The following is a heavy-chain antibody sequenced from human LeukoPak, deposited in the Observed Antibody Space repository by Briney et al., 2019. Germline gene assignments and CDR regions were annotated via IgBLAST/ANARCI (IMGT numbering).Heavy chain of an antibody. CDR2: IYSDGST. V-gene: IGHV3-53*01. J-gene: IGHJ4*02. CDR1: GFTFSSNW. D-gene: IGHD6-13*01. Sequence: PGESPRLSCAASGFTFSSNWMSWVRQAPGKGPEWVSVIYSDGSTYYADSVKGRFTISRDHSKNTLYLQMNSLRAEDTAVYYCARGEGGIAASPEDYWGQGTLVTVSS. CDR3: ARGEGGIAASPEDY.